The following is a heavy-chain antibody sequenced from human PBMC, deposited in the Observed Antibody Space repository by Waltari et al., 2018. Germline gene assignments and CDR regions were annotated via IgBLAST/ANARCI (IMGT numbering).Heavy chain of an antibody. CDR2: LAPEDGET. V-gene: IGHV1-24*01. CDR1: GYTLTELS. J-gene: IGHJ6*02. Sequence: QVQLVQSGAEVKKPGASVKVSCKVSGYTLTELSMPWVRQATGKGLEWSGGLAPEDGETIYAQKCQGRVTMTEYTSTDTAYMELSSLDSEDTAVYYCATPTEYCSSTSCDYYGMDVWGQGTTVTVSS. D-gene: IGHD2-2*01. CDR3: ATPTEYCSSTSCDYYGMDV.